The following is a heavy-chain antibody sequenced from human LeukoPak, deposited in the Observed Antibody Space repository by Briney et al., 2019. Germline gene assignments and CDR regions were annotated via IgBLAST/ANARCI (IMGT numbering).Heavy chain of an antibody. CDR1: GDSISSYY. CDR3: TRDLYDSPSFDY. CDR2: IYTSGST. Sequence: SETLSLSCTVSGDSISSYYWSWIRQPAGKGLEWIGRIYTSGSTNYNPSLKSRVTMSVDTSKNQFSLKLSSVTAADTAVYYCTRDLYDSPSFDYWGQGTLVTVSS. D-gene: IGHD3-22*01. J-gene: IGHJ4*02. V-gene: IGHV4-4*07.